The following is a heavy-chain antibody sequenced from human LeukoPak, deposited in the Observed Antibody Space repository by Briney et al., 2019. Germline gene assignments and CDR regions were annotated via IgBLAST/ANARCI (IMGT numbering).Heavy chain of an antibody. Sequence: SETLSLTCTVSGGSISSYYWSWIRQPPGKGLEWIGYIYYSGSTNHNPSLKSRVTISVDTSKNQFSLKLSSVTAADTAVYYCARRAARKTAARYYMDVWGKGTTVTVSS. D-gene: IGHD1-14*01. J-gene: IGHJ6*03. CDR3: ARRAARKTAARYYMDV. CDR1: GGSISSYY. V-gene: IGHV4-59*12. CDR2: IYYSGST.